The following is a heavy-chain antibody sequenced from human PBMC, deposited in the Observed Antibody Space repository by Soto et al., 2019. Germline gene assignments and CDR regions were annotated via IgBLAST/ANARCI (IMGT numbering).Heavy chain of an antibody. CDR2: INPHGGST. Sequence: ASVKVSCKASGYTFTVYYMHWVRQAPGQGLEWMGVINPHGGSTKYAQKFQGRITMTRDTSRSTVYMELSSLRSDDTAIYYCARSSGGNFGIIIEGSNWFDPWGQGTLVTVSS. V-gene: IGHV1-46*01. D-gene: IGHD3-3*01. CDR1: GYTFTVYY. J-gene: IGHJ5*02. CDR3: ARSSGGNFGIIIEGSNWFDP.